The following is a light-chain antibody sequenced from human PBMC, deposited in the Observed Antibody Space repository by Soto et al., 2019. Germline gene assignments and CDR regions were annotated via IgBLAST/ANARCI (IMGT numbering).Light chain of an antibody. J-gene: IGKJ4*01. CDR1: QSVSSSY. CDR2: GAS. Sequence: EIVLTQSPGTLSLSPGERATLSCRASQSVSSSYLAWYQQKPGQPPRLLIYGASSRATGLPDRFSGSGSGTDFILTITRLEPEYFAVYYCQHYRTSFGGGTKVEIK. CDR3: QHYRTS. V-gene: IGKV3-20*01.